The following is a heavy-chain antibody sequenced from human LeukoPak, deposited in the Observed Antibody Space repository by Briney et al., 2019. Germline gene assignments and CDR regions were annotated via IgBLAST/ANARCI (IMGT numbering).Heavy chain of an antibody. V-gene: IGHV3-48*03. Sequence: GGSLRLSCAASGFTFSSYEMNWVRQAPGKGLEWVSYISSSGSTIYYADSVKGRFTISRDNAKNSLYLQMNSLRAEDTAVYYCARGITMIRGAFDIWGAGKMVTVSS. D-gene: IGHD3-22*01. J-gene: IGHJ3*02. CDR3: ARGITMIRGAFDI. CDR2: ISSSGSTI. CDR1: GFTFSSYE.